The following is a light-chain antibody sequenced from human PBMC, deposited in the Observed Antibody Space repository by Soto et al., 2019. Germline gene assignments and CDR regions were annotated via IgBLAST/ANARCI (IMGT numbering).Light chain of an antibody. Sequence: HSALTQPRSVSGSPGQSVTISCTGTSSDVGVYNLVSWYQQHPGRAPKFLIYDVTERPSGVPDRFSGSKSGNTASLTISGLRPEDEADYYCCSYAGNYTFIFGGGTKLTVL. CDR3: CSYAGNYTFI. CDR1: SSDVGVYNL. J-gene: IGLJ2*01. V-gene: IGLV2-11*01. CDR2: DVT.